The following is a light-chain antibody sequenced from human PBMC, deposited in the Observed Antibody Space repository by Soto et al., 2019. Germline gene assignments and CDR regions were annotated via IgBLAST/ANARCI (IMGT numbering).Light chain of an antibody. V-gene: IGLV1-44*01. J-gene: IGLJ1*01. CDR1: SSNIGSNT. CDR3: AAWDDSLNGLWV. Sequence: QSALTQPPSASGTPGQRVTISCSGSSSNIGSNTVNWHQQLPGTAPKLLIYSNNQRPSGVPDRFSGSKSGTSASLAISGLQSEDEADYYCAAWDDSLNGLWVFGTGTKVTVL. CDR2: SNN.